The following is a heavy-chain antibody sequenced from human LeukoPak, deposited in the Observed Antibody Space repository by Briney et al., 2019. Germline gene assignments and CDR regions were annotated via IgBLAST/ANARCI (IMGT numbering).Heavy chain of an antibody. CDR1: EFTVSTND. D-gene: IGHD3-10*01. CDR3: ARDKFRGYIDY. CDR2: IYSGGTT. J-gene: IGHJ4*02. V-gene: IGHV3-66*01. Sequence: GGSLRLSCAASEFTVSTNDMNWVRQAPGKGLEWVSAIYSGGTTYYADSVKGRFTISRDTSKNTLYLQMNSLRAGDTAVYYCARDKFRGYIDYWGQGTLVTVSS.